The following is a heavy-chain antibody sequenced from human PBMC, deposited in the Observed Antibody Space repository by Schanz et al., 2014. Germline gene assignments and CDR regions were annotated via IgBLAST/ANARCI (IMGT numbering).Heavy chain of an antibody. CDR1: GFTFSSYD. CDR3: ARDNRYYLFDY. Sequence: QVQLVESGGGVVQPGRSLRLSCVASGFTFSSYDVFWVRQAPGKGLEWVAILWHDGSKKYYADSVKGRFTVSRDNSKNTLYLQLGSLSAEDTAVYFCARDNRYYLFDYWGQGALXTGST. CDR2: LWHDGSKK. V-gene: IGHV3-33*01. J-gene: IGHJ4*02. D-gene: IGHD3-16*02.